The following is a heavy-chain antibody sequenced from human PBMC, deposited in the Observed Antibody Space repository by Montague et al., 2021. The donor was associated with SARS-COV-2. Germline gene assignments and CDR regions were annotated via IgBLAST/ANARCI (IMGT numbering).Heavy chain of an antibody. V-gene: IGHV4-59*08. CDR2: IYYGGST. J-gene: IGHJ5*02. CDR3: ARVRLPDGDSYWFGP. D-gene: IGHD5-24*01. CDR1: GGSISSYY. Sequence: SETLSLTCTVSGGSISSYYWSWIRQPPGKGLEWIGYIYYGGSTNYSPSFKGRVIMSVDTSNNQFSLRLTSVTAADTAVYYCARVRLPDGDSYWFGPWGQGTLVTVSS.